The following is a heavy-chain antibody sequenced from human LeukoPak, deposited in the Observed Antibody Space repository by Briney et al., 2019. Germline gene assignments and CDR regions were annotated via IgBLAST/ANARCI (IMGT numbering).Heavy chain of an antibody. D-gene: IGHD2-15*01. Sequence: SETLSLTCTASGGSISSGGYYWSWIRQPAGKGLEWIGRIYASGYTNYNPSLKSLVTISVDTSKNQFSLKLSSVTAADTAVYYCAGSIEGNAFDIWGQGTMVTVSS. CDR1: GGSISSGGYY. CDR2: IYASGYT. J-gene: IGHJ3*02. V-gene: IGHV4-61*02. CDR3: AGSIEGNAFDI.